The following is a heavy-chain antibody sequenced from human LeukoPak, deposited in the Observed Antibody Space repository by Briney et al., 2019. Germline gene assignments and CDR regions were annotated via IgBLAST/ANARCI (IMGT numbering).Heavy chain of an antibody. D-gene: IGHD2-15*01. Sequence: GGSLRLSCAASGFTFSSYAMSWVRQAPGKGLEWVSAISGSGGSTYYADSVKGRFTISRDNSKNTLYLQMNSLRAEDTAVYYCAKVGCSGGSCSDGLDVWGKGTMVTVSS. CDR3: AKVGCSGGSCSDGLDV. CDR1: GFTFSSYA. CDR2: ISGSGGST. J-gene: IGHJ6*04. V-gene: IGHV3-23*01.